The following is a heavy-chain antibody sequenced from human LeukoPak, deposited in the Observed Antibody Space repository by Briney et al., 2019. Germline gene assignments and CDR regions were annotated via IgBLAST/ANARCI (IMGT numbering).Heavy chain of an antibody. Sequence: ASVKVSCKASGYTFTSYYMHWVRQAAGQGLEWMGIINPSGGSTSYAQKFQGRVTMTRDMSTSTVYMELSSLRSEDTAVYYCARDGGGYPHYYYYMDVWGKGTTFTVSS. V-gene: IGHV1-46*01. CDR3: ARDGGGYPHYYYYMDV. D-gene: IGHD2-15*01. CDR2: INPSGGST. CDR1: GYTFTSYY. J-gene: IGHJ6*03.